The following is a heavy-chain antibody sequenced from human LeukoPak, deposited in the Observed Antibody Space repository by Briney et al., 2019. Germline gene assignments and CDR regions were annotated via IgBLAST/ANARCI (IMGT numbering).Heavy chain of an antibody. J-gene: IGHJ4*02. Sequence: ASVKVSCKASGYTFTGYYMHWVRQAPGPGVEWMGVINPNSGGTNYAQKFQARVTMTRDRSISTGYMELSRLRSDDTAVIYWSREGGYRSQDYFDYWGQGTLVTVSS. CDR2: INPNSGGT. CDR1: GYTFTGYY. V-gene: IGHV1-2*02. D-gene: IGHD6-13*01. CDR3: SREGGYRSQDYFDY.